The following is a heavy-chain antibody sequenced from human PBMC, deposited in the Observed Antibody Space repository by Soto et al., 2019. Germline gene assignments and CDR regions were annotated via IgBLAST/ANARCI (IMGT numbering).Heavy chain of an antibody. CDR1: GFTFSSYG. V-gene: IGHV3-30*18. Sequence: GSLRLSCAASGFTFSSYGMHWVRQAPGKGLEWVAVISYDGSNKYYADSVKGRFTISRDNSKNTLYLQMNSLRAEDTAVYYCAKDPSSSVTSNWFDPWGQGTLVTVSS. CDR2: ISYDGSNK. CDR3: AKDPSSSVTSNWFDP. J-gene: IGHJ5*02. D-gene: IGHD4-4*01.